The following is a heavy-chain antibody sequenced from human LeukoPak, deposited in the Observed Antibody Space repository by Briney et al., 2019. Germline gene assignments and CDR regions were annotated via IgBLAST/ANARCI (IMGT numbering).Heavy chain of an antibody. J-gene: IGHJ4*02. CDR1: GFTFSSYE. CDR2: ISSSGSTI. D-gene: IGHD4-17*01. Sequence: PGGSLRLSCAASGFTFSSYEMNWVRQAPGKGLEWVSYISSSGSTIYYADSVKGRFTISRDNAKNSLYLQMNSLRAGDTAVYYCARDLPPDDYGDNPLFFDYWGQGTLVTVSS. CDR3: ARDLPPDDYGDNPLFFDY. V-gene: IGHV3-48*03.